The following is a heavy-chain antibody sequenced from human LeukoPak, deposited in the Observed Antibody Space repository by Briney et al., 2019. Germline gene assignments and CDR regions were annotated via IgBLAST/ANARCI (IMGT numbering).Heavy chain of an antibody. D-gene: IGHD4-17*01. CDR1: GFTFSSYA. CDR2: ISSSSSYI. CDR3: AKGTYYGDYGEFDY. V-gene: IGHV3-21*04. Sequence: GGSLRLSCAASGFTFSSYAMSWVRQAPGKGLEWVSSISSSSSYIYYADSVKGRFTISRDNAKNSLYLQMNSLRAEDTAVYYCAKGTYYGDYGEFDYWGQGTLVTVSS. J-gene: IGHJ4*02.